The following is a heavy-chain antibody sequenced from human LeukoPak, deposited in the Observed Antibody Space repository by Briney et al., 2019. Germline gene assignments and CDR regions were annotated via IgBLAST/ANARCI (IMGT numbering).Heavy chain of an antibody. CDR2: IYSSGST. CDR1: AVSISSYY. CDR3: ARLDILTGYCFDY. D-gene: IGHD3-9*01. V-gene: IGHV4-59*08. Sequence: PSETLSLTCTVSAVSISSYYWSWLRQPPGKGLEWIGYIYSSGSTNYNPSLKSRVTLSVDTSKNQFSLKMSSVTAAATAVYYCARLDILTGYCFDYWGQGTRVTVSS. J-gene: IGHJ4*02.